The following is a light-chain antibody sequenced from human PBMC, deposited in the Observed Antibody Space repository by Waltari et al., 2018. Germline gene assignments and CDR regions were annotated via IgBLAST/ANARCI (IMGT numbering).Light chain of an antibody. CDR2: AAS. Sequence: AIQMTQSPSSLSASVGDRVTITCRASQGIGNDLGWYQQKPGKAPKLLIYAASTLQSGVPARFSGSGSGTDFTLTISSLQPEDFATYYCLQSYNSPRTFGQGAKVEIK. CDR3: LQSYNSPRT. CDR1: QGIGND. J-gene: IGKJ1*01. V-gene: IGKV1-6*01.